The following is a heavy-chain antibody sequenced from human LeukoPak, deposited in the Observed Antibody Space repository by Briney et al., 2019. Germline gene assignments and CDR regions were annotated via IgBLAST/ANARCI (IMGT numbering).Heavy chain of an antibody. J-gene: IGHJ4*02. CDR3: ARGLHWHCSSPSCPLDY. CDR1: GFTFSSYW. CDR2: IKQDGSEK. D-gene: IGHD2-2*01. Sequence: PGGSLGLSCAASGFTFSSYWMSWVRQAPGKGLEWVANIKQDGSEKYYVDSVKGRFTISRDNAKNSLYLQMNSLRAEDTAVYYCARGLHWHCSSPSCPLDYWGQGTLVTVSS. V-gene: IGHV3-7*01.